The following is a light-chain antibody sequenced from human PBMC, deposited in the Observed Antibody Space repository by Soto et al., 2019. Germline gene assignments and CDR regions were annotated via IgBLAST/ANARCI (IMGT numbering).Light chain of an antibody. Sequence: DIQMTQSPFTLSASAGDRVTITCRASQTISDWLAWYQQKPGKAPKLLIYKASTLESGVPSRFSGSGSGTDFTLTISSLQPDDFATYYCQHYNSYPWTFGQGTKVEIK. CDR2: KAS. CDR3: QHYNSYPWT. CDR1: QTISDW. V-gene: IGKV1-5*03. J-gene: IGKJ1*01.